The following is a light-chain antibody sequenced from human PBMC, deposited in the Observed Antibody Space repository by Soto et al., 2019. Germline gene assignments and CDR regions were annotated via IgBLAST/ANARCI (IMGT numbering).Light chain of an antibody. CDR2: AVS. V-gene: IGLV2-14*01. CDR3: CSYTSLSTVV. J-gene: IGLJ2*01. CDR1: SSDVGGYNH. Sequence: SALTQPASVSGSPGQSITISCTGTSSDVGGYNHVSWYQHSPGKAPKLILFAVSDRPSGVSHRFSGSKSGNTASLTISGLQADDEADYYCCSYTSLSTVVFGGGTKLTVL.